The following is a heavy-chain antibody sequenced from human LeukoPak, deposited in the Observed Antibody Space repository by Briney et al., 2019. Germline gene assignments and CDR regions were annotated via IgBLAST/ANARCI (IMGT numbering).Heavy chain of an antibody. J-gene: IGHJ4*02. D-gene: IGHD3-10*01. V-gene: IGHV3-23*01. CDR3: AKRGIVIRAVIIIGFHKEAYYFDY. CDR2: ISDSGGTT. Sequence: GGSLRLSCAVSGITLSNYGMSWVRQAPGKGLEWVAGISDSGGTTNYADSVKGRFTISRDTSKNTVYLQMNSLRVEDTAVYFCAKRGIVIRAVIIIGFHKEAYYFDYWGQGILVTVSS. CDR1: GITLSNYG.